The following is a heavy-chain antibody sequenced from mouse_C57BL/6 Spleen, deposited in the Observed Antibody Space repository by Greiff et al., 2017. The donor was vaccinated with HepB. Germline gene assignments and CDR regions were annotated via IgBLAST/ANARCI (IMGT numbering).Heavy chain of an antibody. CDR2: IYPGDGDT. D-gene: IGHD2-5*01. J-gene: IGHJ2*01. V-gene: IGHV1-80*01. CDR1: GYAFSSYW. Sequence: QVQLQQSGAELVKPGASVKISCKASGYAFSSYWMNWVKQRPGKGLEWIGQIYPGDGDTNYNGKFKGKATLTADKSSSTAYMQLSSLTSEDSAVYCCARSVYSNYFDYWGQGTTLTVSS. CDR3: ARSVYSNYFDY.